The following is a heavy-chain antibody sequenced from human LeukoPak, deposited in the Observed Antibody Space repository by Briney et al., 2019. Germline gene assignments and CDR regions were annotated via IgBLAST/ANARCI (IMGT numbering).Heavy chain of an antibody. J-gene: IGHJ6*03. D-gene: IGHD3-10*01. V-gene: IGHV3-9*01. CDR3: AKDAYYYGSGSRKTHYYYYMDV. CDR1: GFTFDDYA. CDR2: ISWNSGSI. Sequence: PGGSLRLSCAASGFTFDDYAMHWVRQAPGKGLEWVSGISWNSGSIGYADSVKGRFTISRDNAKNSLYLQMNSLRAEDTALYYCAKDAYYYGSGSRKTHYYYYMDVWGKGTTVTVSS.